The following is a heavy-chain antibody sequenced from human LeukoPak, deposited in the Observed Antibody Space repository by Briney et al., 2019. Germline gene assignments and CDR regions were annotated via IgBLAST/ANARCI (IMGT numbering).Heavy chain of an antibody. V-gene: IGHV1-69*05. CDR2: IIDMFGTA. CDR1: GGTFSSYA. J-gene: IGHJ5*02. CDR3: ARVQQLVRGANWFDP. D-gene: IGHD6-13*01. Sequence: SVKVSCKASGGTFSSYAISWVGQAPGQGVEGMGGIIDMFGTANYEQKFQGRVTITTDESTSTAYMELSSLISEDTAVYYCARVQQLVRGANWFDPWGQGTLVTVSS.